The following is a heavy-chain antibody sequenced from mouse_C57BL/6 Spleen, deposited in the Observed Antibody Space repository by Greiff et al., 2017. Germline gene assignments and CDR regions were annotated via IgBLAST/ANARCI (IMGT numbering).Heavy chain of an antibody. Sequence: EVKLQQSGPELVKPGASVKISCKASGYTFTDYYMNWVKQSHGKSLEWIGDINPNNGGTSYNQKFKGKATLTVDKSSSTAYMELRSLTSEDSAVYYCAREDYYYNYWGQGTTLTVSS. CDR3: AREDYYYNY. V-gene: IGHV1-26*01. D-gene: IGHD1-1*01. J-gene: IGHJ2*01. CDR2: INPNNGGT. CDR1: GYTFTDYY.